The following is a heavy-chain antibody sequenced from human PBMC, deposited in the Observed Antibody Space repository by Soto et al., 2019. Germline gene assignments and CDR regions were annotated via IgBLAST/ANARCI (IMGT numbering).Heavy chain of an antibody. Sequence: SVKVSCKASGGTFSSYIISWVRQAPGQGLEWVGGIIPLFGTTNYPQKFQGRVTITADEYTSTVYMELSSLRSDDTAVYYCARDTSWKDLVWWFDPWGQGTLVTVSS. CDR3: ARDTSWKDLVWWFDP. D-gene: IGHD1-1*01. J-gene: IGHJ5*02. V-gene: IGHV1-69*13. CDR1: GGTFSSYI. CDR2: IIPLFGTT.